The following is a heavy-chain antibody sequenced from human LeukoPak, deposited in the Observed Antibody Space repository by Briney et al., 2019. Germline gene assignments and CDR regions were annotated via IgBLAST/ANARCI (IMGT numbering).Heavy chain of an antibody. CDR3: ASGGQWLVQMFDY. CDR2: MYLNSGNT. V-gene: IGHV1-8*01. Sequence: ASLKVSCTASGYTFTSYDINWVRQATGQGLEWMGWMYLNSGNTGYAQKFQGRVTMTRNTSISTAYMELSSLRSEDRGVYYCASGGQWLVQMFDYWGQGTLVTVSS. CDR1: GYTFTSYD. D-gene: IGHD6-19*01. J-gene: IGHJ4*02.